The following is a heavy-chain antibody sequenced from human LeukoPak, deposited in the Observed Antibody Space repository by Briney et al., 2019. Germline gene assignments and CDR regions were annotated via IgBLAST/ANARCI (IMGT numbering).Heavy chain of an antibody. Sequence: SETLSLTCTVSGGSISSGGYYWSWIRQPPGKGLEWIGYIYHSGSTYYNPSLKSRVTISVDRSKYQFSLKLSSVTAADTAVYYCARVKQLAVGYYYYMDVWGKGTTVTVSS. CDR1: GGSISSGGYY. CDR2: IYHSGST. D-gene: IGHD6-13*01. V-gene: IGHV4-30-2*01. J-gene: IGHJ6*03. CDR3: ARVKQLAVGYYYYMDV.